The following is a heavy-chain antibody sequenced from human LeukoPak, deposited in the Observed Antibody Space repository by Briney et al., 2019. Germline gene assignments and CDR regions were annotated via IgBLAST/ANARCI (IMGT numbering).Heavy chain of an antibody. J-gene: IGHJ5*02. D-gene: IGHD3-22*01. CDR3: ARDLGDSSAADP. CDR1: GGSISSSNW. V-gene: IGHV4-4*02. CDR2: IYHSGST. Sequence: SETLSLTCAVSGGSISSSNWWSWVRQRPGKGLEWIGEIYHSGSTNYNPSLKSRVTISVDKSKNQFSLKLSSVTAADTAVYYCARDLGDSSAADPWGQGTLVTVSS.